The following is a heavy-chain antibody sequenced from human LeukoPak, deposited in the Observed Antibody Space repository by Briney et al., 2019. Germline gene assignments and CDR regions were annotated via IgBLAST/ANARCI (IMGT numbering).Heavy chain of an antibody. CDR2: ITSSSSYI. J-gene: IGHJ4*02. Sequence: GGSLRLSCAASGFTFSNYNMNWVRHAPGKGLEWVSSITSSSSYIYYADSVKGRFTISRDNAKNSLYLQMNSLRAEDTVVYYCARRDGAYSLPYDYWGQGTLVTVSS. V-gene: IGHV3-21*04. CDR1: GFTFSNYN. D-gene: IGHD4-23*01. CDR3: ARRDGAYSLPYDY.